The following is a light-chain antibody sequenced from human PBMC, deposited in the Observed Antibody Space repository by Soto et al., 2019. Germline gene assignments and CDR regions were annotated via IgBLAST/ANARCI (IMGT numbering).Light chain of an antibody. CDR1: SSDIGGYNY. CDR2: DVS. J-gene: IGLJ2*01. Sequence: QSALTQPASVSGSPGQSITISCTGASSDIGGYNYVSWYQQHPGKAPKLMIYDVSDRPSGVSSRFSGSKSGNTASLTISGLQAEDGADYYCSTYITTSTLVFGGGTKLTVL. V-gene: IGLV2-14*03. CDR3: STYITTSTLV.